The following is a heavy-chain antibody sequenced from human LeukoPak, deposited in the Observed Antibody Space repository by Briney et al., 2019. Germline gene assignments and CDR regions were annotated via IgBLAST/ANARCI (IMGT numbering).Heavy chain of an antibody. CDR3: ARHALSLYNYALDV. CDR2: IYYSGST. D-gene: IGHD3-16*02. J-gene: IGHJ6*02. Sequence: SETLSLTCTVSGGSIRSYYWSWIRQPPGKGLEWIGYIYYSGSTNYNPSLKSRVTISVDTSKNQFSLRLSSVTAADTAVYYCARHALSLYNYALDVWGQGTTVTVSS. V-gene: IGHV4-59*08. CDR1: GGSIRSYY.